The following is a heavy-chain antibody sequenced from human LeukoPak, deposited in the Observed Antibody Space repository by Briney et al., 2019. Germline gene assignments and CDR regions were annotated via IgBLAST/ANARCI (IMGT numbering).Heavy chain of an antibody. CDR1: GFTFSSYG. D-gene: IGHD3-22*01. CDR2: IWYDGSNK. Sequence: GRSLRLSCAASGFTFSSYGMHWVRQAPGKGLEWVAVIWYDGSNKYYADSVKGRFTISRDNSKNTLYLQMNSLRAGDTAVYYCARSEAAVVAAYYFDYWGQGTLVTVSS. J-gene: IGHJ4*02. CDR3: ARSEAAVVAAYYFDY. V-gene: IGHV3-33*01.